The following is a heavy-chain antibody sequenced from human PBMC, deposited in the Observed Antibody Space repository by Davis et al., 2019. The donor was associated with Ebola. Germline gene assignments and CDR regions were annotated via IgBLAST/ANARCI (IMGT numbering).Heavy chain of an antibody. Sequence: SVPVPCLASGYTFIGSYMLWLRQAPGQGLVWLDTIIPILGIANYEQKFQGRVTITADKSTRTAYMELSSVRSEDTAVYYCARVRQLVYGMDVWGQGTTVTVSS. CDR2: IIPILGIA. J-gene: IGHJ6*02. D-gene: IGHD6-6*01. CDR1: GYTFIGSY. V-gene: IGHV1-69*04. CDR3: ARVRQLVYGMDV.